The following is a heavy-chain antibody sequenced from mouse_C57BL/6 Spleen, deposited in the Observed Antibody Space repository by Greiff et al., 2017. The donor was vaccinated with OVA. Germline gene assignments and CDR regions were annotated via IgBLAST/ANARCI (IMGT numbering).Heavy chain of an antibody. J-gene: IGHJ2*01. Sequence: VQLQQSGAELVRPGTSVKVSCKASGYAFTNYLIEWVKQRPGQGLEWIGVINPGSGGTNYNEKFKGKATLTADKSSSTAYMQLSSLTSEDSAVYFCARVYGSSYGYFDYWGQGTTLTVSS. CDR3: ARVYGSSYGYFDY. CDR2: INPGSGGT. V-gene: IGHV1-54*01. D-gene: IGHD1-1*01. CDR1: GYAFTNYL.